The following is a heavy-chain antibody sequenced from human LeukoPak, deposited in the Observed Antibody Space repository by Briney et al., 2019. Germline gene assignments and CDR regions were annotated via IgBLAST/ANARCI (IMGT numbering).Heavy chain of an antibody. Sequence: SETLSLTCTVSGGSISSYYWSWIRQPPGKGLEWIGYIYYSGSTNYNPSLKSRVTISVDTSKNQFSLKLSSVTAADTAVYYCARHEWELRAFDIWGQGTMVTVSS. CDR3: ARHEWELRAFDI. J-gene: IGHJ3*02. V-gene: IGHV4-59*08. CDR2: IYYSGST. CDR1: GGSISSYY. D-gene: IGHD1-26*01.